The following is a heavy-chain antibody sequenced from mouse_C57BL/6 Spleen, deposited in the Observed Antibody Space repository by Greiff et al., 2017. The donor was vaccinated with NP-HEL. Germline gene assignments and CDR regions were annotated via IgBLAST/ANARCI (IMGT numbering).Heavy chain of an antibody. Sequence: VQLQQSGPELVKPGASVKIPCKASGYTFTDYNMDWVKQSHGKSLEWIGDINPNNGGTIYNQKFKGKATLTVDKSSSTAYMELRSLTSEDTAVYYCARRQSITGSSYDDWGQGTTLTVSS. V-gene: IGHV1-18*01. J-gene: IGHJ2*01. CDR3: ARRQSITGSSYDD. CDR1: GYTFTDYN. CDR2: INPNNGGT. D-gene: IGHD1-1*01.